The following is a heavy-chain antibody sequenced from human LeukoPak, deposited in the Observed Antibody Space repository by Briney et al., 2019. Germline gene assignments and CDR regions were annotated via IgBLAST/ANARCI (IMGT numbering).Heavy chain of an antibody. CDR3: ARDHPRRYFDWLLPDSYYYYGMDV. D-gene: IGHD3-9*01. V-gene: IGHV3-72*01. Sequence: PGGSLRLSCAASGYTFSDHYIDWVRQAPGKGLEWVGQTRNKANNYATEYAASVKGRFTISRDDSRNSVYLQMNSLKTEDTAVYYCARDHPRRYFDWLLPDSYYYYGMDVWGQGTTVTVSS. J-gene: IGHJ6*02. CDR1: GYTFSDHY. CDR2: TRNKANNYAT.